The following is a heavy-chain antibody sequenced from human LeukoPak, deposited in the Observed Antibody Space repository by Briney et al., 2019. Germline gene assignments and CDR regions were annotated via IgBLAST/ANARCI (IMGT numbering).Heavy chain of an antibody. D-gene: IGHD2-8*01. CDR1: GFTFSSYS. CDR2: IKSKTDGGTT. CDR3: TTDTNHLAWY. J-gene: IGHJ4*02. V-gene: IGHV3-15*01. Sequence: QAGGSLRLSCAASGFTFSSYSMNWVRQAPGKGLEWVGRIKSKTDGGTTDYAAPVKGRFTISRDDSKNTLYLQMNSLKTEDTAVYYCTTDTNHLAWYWGQGTLVTVSS.